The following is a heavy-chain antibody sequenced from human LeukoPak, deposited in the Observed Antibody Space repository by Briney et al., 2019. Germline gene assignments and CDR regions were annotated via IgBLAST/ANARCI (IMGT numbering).Heavy chain of an antibody. V-gene: IGHV4-38-2*02. CDR1: GYSISSGYY. CDR2: IYHSGRT. Sequence: SETLSLTCTVSGYSISSGYYWGWIRQPPGKGLEWIGSIYHSGRTFYNPSLKSRVTISVDTSKNQFSLKLTSVTAADTAVYYCARRLAEAPLGYWGQGTLVNVFS. CDR3: ARRLAEAPLGY. D-gene: IGHD6-13*01. J-gene: IGHJ4*02.